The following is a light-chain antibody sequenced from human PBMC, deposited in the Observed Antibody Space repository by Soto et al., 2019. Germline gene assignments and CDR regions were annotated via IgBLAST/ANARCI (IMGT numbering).Light chain of an antibody. CDR1: QSVSSNF. CDR2: GAS. V-gene: IGKV3-20*01. CDR3: QHYGSSPLT. J-gene: IGKJ4*01. Sequence: EIVLTQSPGTLSLSPGERATLSCRASQSVSSNFLAWYQQKPGQAPRLLIYGASSRATGIPDRFSGSGSGTDFTLTINRLEPEDFAVYYCQHYGSSPLTFGGGTKVDIK.